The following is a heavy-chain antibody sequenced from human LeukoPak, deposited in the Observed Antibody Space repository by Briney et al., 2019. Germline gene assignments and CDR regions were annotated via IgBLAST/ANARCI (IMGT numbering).Heavy chain of an antibody. D-gene: IGHD1-1*01. CDR3: ARGTGGYRFDP. CDR2: VYNSGST. J-gene: IGHJ5*02. V-gene: IGHV4-59*01. Sequence: SETLSLTCAVSGASMSNYHWSWIRQPPGRGLEYIGYVYNSGSTFYNPSLKSRVTISADTSRKQFSLKLTSVTATDTAVYYCARGTGGYRFDPWGQGILVAVSS. CDR1: GASMSNYH.